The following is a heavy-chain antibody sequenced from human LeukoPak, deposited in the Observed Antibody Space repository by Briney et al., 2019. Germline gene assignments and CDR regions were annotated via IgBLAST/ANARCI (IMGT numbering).Heavy chain of an antibody. Sequence: GRSLILSCAASGFTFSNYGMHRVRQAPGKGLEWVAVISYDGSNKYYADSVKGRFTISRDNSKNTLYLQMNSLRAEDTAVYYCAKVIAPWIQLWHIDYWGQGTLVTVSS. V-gene: IGHV3-30*18. J-gene: IGHJ4*02. CDR2: ISYDGSNK. CDR1: GFTFSNYG. D-gene: IGHD5-18*01. CDR3: AKVIAPWIQLWHIDY.